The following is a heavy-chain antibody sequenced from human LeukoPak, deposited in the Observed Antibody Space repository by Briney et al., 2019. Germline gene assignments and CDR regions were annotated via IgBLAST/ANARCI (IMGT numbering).Heavy chain of an antibody. CDR1: GGSISSYY. J-gene: IGHJ5*02. V-gene: IGHV4-59*01. Sequence: ASETLSLTCTVSGGSISSYYWSWIRQPPGKGLEWIGYIYYSGSTNYNPSLKSRVTISVDTSKNQFSLKLSSVTAADTAVYYCARWGSSWYPSEGNWFDPWGQGTLVTVSS. CDR3: ARWGSSWYPSEGNWFDP. CDR2: IYYSGST. D-gene: IGHD6-13*01.